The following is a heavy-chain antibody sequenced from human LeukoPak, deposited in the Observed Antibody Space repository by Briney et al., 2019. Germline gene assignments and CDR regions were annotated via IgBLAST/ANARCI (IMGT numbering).Heavy chain of an antibody. CDR2: IYHSGST. V-gene: IGHV4-30-2*03. Sequence: PSETLSLTCAVSGGSISSGGYSWSRLRQPPGKGLEWIGYIYHSGSTYYNPSLKSRVTISVDTSKNQFSLKLSSVTAADTAVYYCARQLSYVGATGFDPWGQGTLVTVSS. CDR3: ARQLSYVGATGFDP. D-gene: IGHD1-26*01. CDR1: GGSISSGGYS. J-gene: IGHJ5*02.